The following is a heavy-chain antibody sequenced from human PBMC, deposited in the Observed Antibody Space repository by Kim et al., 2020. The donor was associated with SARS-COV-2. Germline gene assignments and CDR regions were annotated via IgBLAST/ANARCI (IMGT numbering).Heavy chain of an antibody. CDR1: AFNFRNYW. D-gene: IGHD1-1*01. CDR3: AEGSNNWGI. CDR2: VNPDGSVK. Sequence: GGSLRLSCVTSAFNFRNYWMSWVRQAPGKGLEWVANVNPDGSVKYYVDSVKGRFTISRDNEKNSLFLQMNSLSAEDTAVFYCAEGSNNWGIWGQGTLVTVSS. V-gene: IGHV3-7*01. J-gene: IGHJ4*02.